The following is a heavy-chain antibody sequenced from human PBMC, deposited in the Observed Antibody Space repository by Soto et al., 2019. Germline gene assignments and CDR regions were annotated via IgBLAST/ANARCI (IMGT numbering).Heavy chain of an antibody. CDR1: GYTFTGYY. CDR3: ARDFRRHRITGTTSPWFDP. D-gene: IGHD1-7*01. V-gene: IGHV1-2*04. CDR2: INPNSGGT. J-gene: IGHJ5*02. Sequence: ASVKVSCKASGYTFTGYYMHWVRQAPGQGLEWMGWINPNSGGTNYAQKFQGWVTMTRDTSISTAYMELSRLRSDDTAVYYCARDFRRHRITGTTSPWFDPWGQGTLVTVSS.